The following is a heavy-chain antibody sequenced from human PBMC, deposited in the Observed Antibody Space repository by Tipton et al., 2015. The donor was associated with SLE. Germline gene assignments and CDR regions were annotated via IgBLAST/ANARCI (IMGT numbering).Heavy chain of an antibody. V-gene: IGHV1-46*01. CDR2: IRPSDNNT. D-gene: IGHD1-26*01. CDR3: ARAGAVLTSHFDY. J-gene: IGHJ4*02. Sequence: QVQLVQSGAEVKKPGASVKVSCKASGYTFTNHYIHWVRQAPGQGLEWMGIIRPSDNNTDYVQKFRGRVTMAGDTSTSTVYMELSSLRSDDTAVYYCARAGAVLTSHFDYWGQGTLVTVSS. CDR1: GYTFTNHY.